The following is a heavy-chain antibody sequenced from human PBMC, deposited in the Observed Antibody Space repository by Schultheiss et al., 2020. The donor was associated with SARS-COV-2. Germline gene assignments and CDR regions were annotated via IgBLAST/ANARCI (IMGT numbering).Heavy chain of an antibody. Sequence: GGSLRLSCKGSGYSFTSYWIGWVRQMPGKGLEWMGIIYPGDSDTRYSPSFQGQVTISADKSISTAYLQWSSLKASDTAMYYCARLSTGDHWLVDSYYGMDVWGQGTTVTVSS. CDR3: ARLSTGDHWLVDSYYGMDV. CDR2: IYPGDSDT. V-gene: IGHV5-51*01. CDR1: GYSFTSYW. D-gene: IGHD7-27*01. J-gene: IGHJ6*02.